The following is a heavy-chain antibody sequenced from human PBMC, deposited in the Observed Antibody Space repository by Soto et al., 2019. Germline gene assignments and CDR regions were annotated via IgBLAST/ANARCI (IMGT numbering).Heavy chain of an antibody. V-gene: IGHV3-74*01. Sequence: GGSLRLSCAASGFTFSSYWMHWVRQAPGKGLVWVTRINSDGRSTSYADSVKGRFTISRDNAKNTLYLQMYSLRAEDTSVYYCARDRWPPLRFLEGFTMDGCGQGTTVTFS. CDR1: GFTFSSYW. CDR2: INSDGRST. D-gene: IGHD3-3*01. J-gene: IGHJ6*02. CDR3: ARDRWPPLRFLEGFTMDG.